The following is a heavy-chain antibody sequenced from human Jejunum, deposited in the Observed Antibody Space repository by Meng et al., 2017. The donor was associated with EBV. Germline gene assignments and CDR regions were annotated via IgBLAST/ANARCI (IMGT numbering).Heavy chain of an antibody. Sequence: QLQLQESGPGVVRSSETLSLAYTCSGGSISISCYYWGWIRQPPGKGLQWIGSIYDSGTTYYNPSLRSRVTISVDTSKNQFSLKLNSVTAADTAVYYCARAGYCSSTTCPRWFDPWGQGTLVTVSS. V-gene: IGHV4-39*07. D-gene: IGHD2-2*01. CDR2: IYDSGTT. CDR3: ARAGYCSSTTCPRWFDP. CDR1: GGSISISCYY. J-gene: IGHJ5*02.